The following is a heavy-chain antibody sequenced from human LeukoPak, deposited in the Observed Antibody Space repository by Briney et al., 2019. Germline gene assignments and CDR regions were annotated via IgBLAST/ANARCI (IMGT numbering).Heavy chain of an antibody. D-gene: IGHD2-2*01. CDR3: VSFYETY. V-gene: IGHV3-74*01. Sequence: GGSLRLSCAASGFTFTTYWMHWVRQAPGKGLVWVSHINSDGSITSYADSVKGRFTISKDNAKNTVYLQMNNLRAEDTAVYYCVSFYETYWGRGTLVTVSS. J-gene: IGHJ4*02. CDR1: GFTFTTYW. CDR2: INSDGSIT.